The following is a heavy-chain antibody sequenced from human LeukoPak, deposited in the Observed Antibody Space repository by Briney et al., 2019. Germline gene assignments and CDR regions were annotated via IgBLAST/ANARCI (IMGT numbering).Heavy chain of an antibody. CDR1: GFSFSSYA. J-gene: IGHJ5*02. Sequence: GGPLRLSCAASGFSFSSYAMNWVRQAPGKGLEWVSDISGSGATTYYADSVKGRFTISRDNSKDTLYLQMSSLRAEDTAVYYCAKGRGSGSYTPLAWGQGTLVTVSS. D-gene: IGHD3-10*01. CDR2: ISGSGATT. V-gene: IGHV3-23*01. CDR3: AKGRGSGSYTPLA.